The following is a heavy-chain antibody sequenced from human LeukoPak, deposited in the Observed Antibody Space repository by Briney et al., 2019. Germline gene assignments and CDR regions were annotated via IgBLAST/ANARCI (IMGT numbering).Heavy chain of an antibody. D-gene: IGHD4-17*01. CDR1: GFTFSTYA. V-gene: IGHV3-23*01. CDR3: AKDRLRLYYYYGMDV. CDR2: ISGSGGST. J-gene: IGHJ6*02. Sequence: GGSLSLSCAASGFTFSTYAMNWVRPAPGKGLEWVSAISGSGGSTYYADSVKGRFTISRDNSTNTLYLQMSSLRAEDTAVYYCAKDRLRLYYYYGMDVWGQGTTVTVS.